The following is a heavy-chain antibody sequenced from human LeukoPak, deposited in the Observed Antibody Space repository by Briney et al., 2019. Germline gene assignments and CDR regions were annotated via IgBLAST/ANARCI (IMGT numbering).Heavy chain of an antibody. J-gene: IGHJ4*02. CDR3: ARGHRLYYYDSSGYYYFDY. CDR2: ISFDGSNK. Sequence: GGSLRLSCAASGFTFSSFAMHWVRQAPGKGLEWVASISFDGSNKYYADSVKGRFTISRDNSKNTLYLRMNSLRPEDTAVYYCARGHRLYYYDSSGYYYFDYWGQGTLVTVSS. V-gene: IGHV3-30-3*01. D-gene: IGHD3-22*01. CDR1: GFTFSSFA.